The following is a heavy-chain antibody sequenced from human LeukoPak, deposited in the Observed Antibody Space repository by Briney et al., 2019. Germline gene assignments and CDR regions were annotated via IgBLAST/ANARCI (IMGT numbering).Heavy chain of an antibody. D-gene: IGHD2-21*02. CDR3: ARGFGDHGLDY. V-gene: IGHV6-1*01. J-gene: IGHJ4*02. Sequence: SQTLSLTCAISGDSVSSTSVAWNWIRQSPSRRLEWLGRTYYNSKWHNDYAVSVKSRIAVKADTSKNQFSLQLSSVTPEDTALYYCARGFGDHGLDYWGQGALVTVSS. CDR2: TYYNSKWHN. CDR1: GDSVSSTSVA.